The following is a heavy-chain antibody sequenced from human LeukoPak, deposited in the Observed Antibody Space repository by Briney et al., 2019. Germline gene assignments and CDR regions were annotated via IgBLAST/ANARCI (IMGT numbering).Heavy chain of an antibody. J-gene: IGHJ4*02. CDR3: ARVWRVGWYYFDY. D-gene: IGHD6-19*01. CDR2: IIPIFGTA. Sequence: SVKVSCKASGGTFSSYAISWVRQAPGQGLEWMGGIIPIFGTANYAQKFQGRVTTTADKSTSTAYMELSSLRSEDTAVYYCARVWRVGWYYFDYWGQGTLVTVSS. V-gene: IGHV1-69*06. CDR1: GGTFSSYA.